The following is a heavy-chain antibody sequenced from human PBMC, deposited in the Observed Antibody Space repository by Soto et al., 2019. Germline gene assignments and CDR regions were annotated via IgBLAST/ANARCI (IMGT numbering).Heavy chain of an antibody. V-gene: IGHV1-46*01. CDR1: GYTFTSYY. Sequence: ASVNVSCKASGYTFTSYYMHWVRQAPGQGLEWMGIINPSGGSTSYAQKFQGRVTMTRDTSTSTVYMELSSLRSEDTAVYYCARKSLGYCSSTSCYAFDIWGQGTMVTVSS. CDR2: INPSGGST. J-gene: IGHJ3*02. CDR3: ARKSLGYCSSTSCYAFDI. D-gene: IGHD2-2*01.